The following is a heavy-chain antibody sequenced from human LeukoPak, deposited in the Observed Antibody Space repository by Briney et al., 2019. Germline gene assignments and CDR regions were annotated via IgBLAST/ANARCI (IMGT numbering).Heavy chain of an antibody. D-gene: IGHD3-10*01. CDR2: IYSGDST. Sequence: GGSLRLSCAASGFTVSSNYMSWVRQALGKGLEWVSVIYSGDSTYYADSVKGRFTISRDNSKNTLYLQMNSLRAEDTAVYYCARGTLGAFDIWGQGTMVTVSS. CDR1: GFTVSSNY. J-gene: IGHJ3*02. V-gene: IGHV3-53*01. CDR3: ARGTLGAFDI.